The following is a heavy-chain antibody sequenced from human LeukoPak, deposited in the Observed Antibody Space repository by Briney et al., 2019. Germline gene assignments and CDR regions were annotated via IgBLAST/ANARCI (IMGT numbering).Heavy chain of an antibody. CDR3: ARKENVYYYFDY. D-gene: IGHD3-10*01. CDR2: IYHSGTT. CDR1: GYSITSSSW. Sequence: SETLPLTCAVSGYSITSSSWWGWIRQPPGKGLEWIGYIYHSGTTYYNPSLQSRVTMSVDTSKNQFSLKLSSVTAVDTAVYYCARKENVYYYFDYWGQGTLVTVSS. V-gene: IGHV4-28*01. J-gene: IGHJ4*02.